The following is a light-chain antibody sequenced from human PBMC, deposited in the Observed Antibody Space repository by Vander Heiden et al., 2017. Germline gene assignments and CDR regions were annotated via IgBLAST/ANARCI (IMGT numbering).Light chain of an antibody. CDR1: SSDVGGYNY. Sequence: QPALTQPASVSGSPGPSITISCTGTSSDVGGYNYVSWYQQHPGKAPKLMIYDVSNRPSGVSNRFSGSKSGNTASLTISGLQAEDEADYYCSSYTSSSTLVFGGGTKLTVL. J-gene: IGLJ2*01. V-gene: IGLV2-14*01. CDR3: SSYTSSSTLV. CDR2: DVS.